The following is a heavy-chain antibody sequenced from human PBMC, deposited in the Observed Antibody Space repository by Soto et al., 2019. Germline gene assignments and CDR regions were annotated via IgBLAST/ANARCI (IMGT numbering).Heavy chain of an antibody. CDR2: MNPNSGNT. CDR3: SGQENHGRYGDWDGMDD. CDR1: RYTFPSYD. Sequence: ASVKVSCKASRYTFPSYDINWVRQAPGQGLEWMGWMNPNSGNTHYAQKFQARVTMTRNTSISTAYMELRSLRSDDTAVYYWSGQENHGRYGDWDGMDDWGQGTPVTVSS. V-gene: IGHV1-8*01. J-gene: IGHJ6*02. D-gene: IGHD3-16*01.